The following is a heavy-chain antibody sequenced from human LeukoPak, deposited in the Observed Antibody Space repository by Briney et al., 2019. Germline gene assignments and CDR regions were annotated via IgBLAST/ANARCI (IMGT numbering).Heavy chain of an antibody. J-gene: IGHJ4*02. CDR2: ISSSGSTI. V-gene: IGHV3-48*03. Sequence: GGSLRLSCAASGFTFSSYEMNWVRQAPGKGLEWVSYISSSGSTIYYADSVKGRFTISRDNAKNSLYLQMNSLRAEDTAVYYRARDRPSFDYWGQGTLVTVSS. CDR3: ARDRPSFDY. CDR1: GFTFSSYE.